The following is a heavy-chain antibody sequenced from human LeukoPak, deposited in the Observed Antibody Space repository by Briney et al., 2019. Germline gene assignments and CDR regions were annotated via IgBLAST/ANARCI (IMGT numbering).Heavy chain of an antibody. J-gene: IGHJ4*02. CDR2: IYYSGST. V-gene: IGHV4-39*01. CDR3: ARQDYDILTGNPNFFDY. CDR1: GGSISSSSYY. Sequence: PSETLSLTCTVSGGSISSSSYYWGWIRQPPGKGLEWIGSIYYSGSTYYNPSLKSRVTISVDTSKNQFSLKLSSVTAADTAVYYCARQDYDILTGNPNFFDYWGQGTLVTVSS. D-gene: IGHD3-9*01.